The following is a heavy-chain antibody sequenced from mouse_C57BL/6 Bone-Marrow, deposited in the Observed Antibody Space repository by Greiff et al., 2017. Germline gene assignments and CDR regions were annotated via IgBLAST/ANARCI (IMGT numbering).Heavy chain of an antibody. Sequence: EVKLEESGGGLVQPGGSMKLSCVASGFTFSNYWMNWVRQSPEKGLEWVAQIRLKSDNYATHYAESVKGRFTISRDDSKSSVYLQMNNLRAEDTGIYYCTENYGSSYAMDYWGQGTSVTVSS. V-gene: IGHV6-3*01. CDR1: GFTFSNYW. J-gene: IGHJ4*01. CDR2: IRLKSDNYAT. D-gene: IGHD1-1*01. CDR3: TENYGSSYAMDY.